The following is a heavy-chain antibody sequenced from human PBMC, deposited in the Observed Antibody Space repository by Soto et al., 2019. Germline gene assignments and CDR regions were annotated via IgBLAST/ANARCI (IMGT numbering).Heavy chain of an antibody. Sequence: GGSLRLSCAASGFTFDDYAMHWVRQAPGKGLEWVSGISWNSGSIGYADSVKGRFTISRDNAKNSLYLQMNSLRAEDTALYYCAKDFASMIVVAFCFDPWGQGTLVTVSS. J-gene: IGHJ5*02. D-gene: IGHD3-22*01. CDR1: GFTFDDYA. CDR3: AKDFASMIVVAFCFDP. V-gene: IGHV3-9*01. CDR2: ISWNSGSI.